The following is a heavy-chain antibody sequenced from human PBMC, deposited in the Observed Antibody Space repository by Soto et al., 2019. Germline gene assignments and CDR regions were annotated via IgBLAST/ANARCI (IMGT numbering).Heavy chain of an antibody. Sequence: GSLRLSCAASGFTFSNAWMSWVRQAPGKGLEWVGRIKSKTDGGTTDYAAPVKGRFTISRDDSKNTLYLQMNSLKTEDTAVYYCTTEIVATISGWFDPWGQGTLVTVSS. D-gene: IGHD5-12*01. CDR2: IKSKTDGGTT. V-gene: IGHV3-15*01. CDR3: TTEIVATISGWFDP. CDR1: GFTFSNAW. J-gene: IGHJ5*02.